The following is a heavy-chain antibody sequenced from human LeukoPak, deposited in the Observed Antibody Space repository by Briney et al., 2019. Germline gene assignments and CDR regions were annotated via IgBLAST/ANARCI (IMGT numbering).Heavy chain of an antibody. D-gene: IGHD2-2*01. CDR3: ATYGAYCSSTSCYSTFDY. CDR2: IYHSGST. J-gene: IGHJ4*02. CDR1: GGSINSGGYS. V-gene: IGHV4-30-2*03. Sequence: SQTLSLTCAVSGGSINSGGYSWSWIRQPPGKGLEWMGYIYHSGSTYYNPSLKSRVTISVDTSKNQFSLKLSSVTAADTAVYYCATYGAYCSSTSCYSTFDYWGQGTLVTVSS.